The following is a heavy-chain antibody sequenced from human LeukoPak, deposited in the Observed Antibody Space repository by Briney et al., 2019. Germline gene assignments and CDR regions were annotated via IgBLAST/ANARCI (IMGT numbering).Heavy chain of an antibody. CDR2: IYSSVST. D-gene: IGHD3-9*01. CDR3: AGTLNYDILTGYHPIDY. V-gene: IGHV4-4*07. Sequence: SETLSLTCTVSGGSITYFWSWIRQPAGKGLEWIGHIYSSVSTNCNPSLKSRVTMSVDTSKNQVSLRLTSVTAADTAVYYCAGTLNYDILTGYHPIDYWGQGTLVTVSS. J-gene: IGHJ4*02. CDR1: GGSITYF.